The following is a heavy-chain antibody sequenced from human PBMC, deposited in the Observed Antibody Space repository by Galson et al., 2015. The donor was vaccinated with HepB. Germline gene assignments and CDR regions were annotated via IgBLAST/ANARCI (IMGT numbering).Heavy chain of an antibody. J-gene: IGHJ4*02. D-gene: IGHD3-22*01. V-gene: IGHV3-30*03. Sequence: SLRLSCAASGFTFSSYGMHWVRQAPGKGLEWVAVISYDGSNKYYADSVKGRFTISRDDSKNTLYLQMNSLKTEDTAVYYCTTDGRGYYDSSGYYVPPLDYWGQGTLVTVSS. CDR1: GFTFSSYG. CDR2: ISYDGSNK. CDR3: TTDGRGYYDSSGYYVPPLDY.